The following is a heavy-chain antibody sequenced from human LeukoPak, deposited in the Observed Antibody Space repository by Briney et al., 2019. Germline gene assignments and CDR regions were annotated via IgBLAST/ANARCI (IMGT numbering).Heavy chain of an antibody. D-gene: IGHD2-21*01. Sequence: SVKVSCKASGGTFSSYAISWVRQAPGQGLEWMGGIIPIFGTANYVQKFQGRVTITADKSTSTAYMELSSLRSEDTAVYYCARGPVSVIGLDYYYYYYMDVWGKGTTVTVSS. J-gene: IGHJ6*03. V-gene: IGHV1-69*06. CDR2: IIPIFGTA. CDR3: ARGPVSVIGLDYYYYYYMDV. CDR1: GGTFSSYA.